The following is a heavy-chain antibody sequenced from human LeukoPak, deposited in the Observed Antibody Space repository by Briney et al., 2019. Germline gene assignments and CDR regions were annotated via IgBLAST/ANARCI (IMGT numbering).Heavy chain of an antibody. CDR2: IYPGDSDA. CDR1: GYSFTNYW. Sequence: GESLKISCKGSGYSFTNYWIAWVRQMPEKGLEGMGVIYPGDSDARYSPSFQGQVTISADKSISTAYLQWSSLKASDTAMYYCASRSQTGAFDIWGQGTLVTVSS. CDR3: ASRSQTGAFDI. J-gene: IGHJ3*02. D-gene: IGHD2-15*01. V-gene: IGHV5-51*01.